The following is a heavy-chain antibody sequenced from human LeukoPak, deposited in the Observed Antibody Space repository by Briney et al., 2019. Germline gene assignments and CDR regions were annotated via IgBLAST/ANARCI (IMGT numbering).Heavy chain of an antibody. Sequence: GGSLRLSCEASGLTFSSYWMSWVRQAPGKGLEWVAGISDSGGRTNYADSVKGRFTISRDNPKSSLYLQMNSLRAEDTAVYYCARAPEQLVYFDYWGQGTLVTVSS. CDR3: ARAPEQLVYFDY. CDR2: ISDSGGRT. D-gene: IGHD6-6*01. J-gene: IGHJ4*02. CDR1: GLTFSSYW. V-gene: IGHV3-23*01.